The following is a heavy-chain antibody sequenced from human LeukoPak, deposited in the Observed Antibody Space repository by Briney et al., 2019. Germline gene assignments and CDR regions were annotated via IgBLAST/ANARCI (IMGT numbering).Heavy chain of an antibody. J-gene: IGHJ5*01. V-gene: IGHV4-59*08. D-gene: IGHD2/OR15-2a*01. Sequence: PSETLSLTCTVSGGSISSYYWSWIRQPPGKGLEWIGYIYYSGSTNYNPSLKSRVTISVDTSKNQFSLKLSSVTAADTAVYYCGKHSAGKNWFDSWGQGTQVTVSS. CDR3: GKHSAGKNWFDS. CDR1: GGSISSYY. CDR2: IYYSGST.